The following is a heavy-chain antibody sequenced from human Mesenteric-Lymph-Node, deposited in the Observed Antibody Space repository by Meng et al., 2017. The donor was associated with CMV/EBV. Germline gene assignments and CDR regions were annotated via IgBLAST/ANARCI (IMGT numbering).Heavy chain of an antibody. CDR3: VKGTSHLVDEYGMDV. D-gene: IGHD6-6*01. J-gene: IGHJ6*02. V-gene: IGHV3-9*01. Sequence: GGSLRLSCVGSGFIFDDYGMNWVRQLPGKGLEWVSGINWGGDRIAYADSVKGRFTISRDSASTSLYLQMNALRPEDTALYYCVKGTSHLVDEYGMDVWGHGTAVTVSS. CDR1: GFIFDDYG. CDR2: INWGGDRI.